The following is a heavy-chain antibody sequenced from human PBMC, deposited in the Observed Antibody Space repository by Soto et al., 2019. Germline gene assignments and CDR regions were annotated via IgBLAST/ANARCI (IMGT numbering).Heavy chain of an antibody. CDR1: GFSVSSNY. CDR3: VRPHSAAFAWTAES. V-gene: IGHV3-53*01. CDR2: VSDVERA. Sequence: EVRLVESEGGLIQPGGSLRLSCVVSGFSVSSNYMSWVRQAPGKGLEWVTVVSDVERANYADSVKGRFTVSRDISKRTVFLQMNSLRAEDTAVYYCVRPHSAAFAWTAESWGQGTLLIVSS. J-gene: IGHJ5*02. D-gene: IGHD2-21*02.